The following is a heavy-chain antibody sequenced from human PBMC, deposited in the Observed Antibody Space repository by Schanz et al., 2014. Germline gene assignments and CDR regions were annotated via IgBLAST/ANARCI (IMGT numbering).Heavy chain of an antibody. CDR3: ARGGGPEDVFDI. J-gene: IGHJ3*02. CDR1: GYTFTDYG. V-gene: IGHV1-18*01. Sequence: QVQLVQSGGEMKKPGASVKVSCKASGYTFTDYGLSWVRQAPGQGLEWMGRIVPIAGITNYAQRFQGRVTITADKSSDTAYMELSSLRSDDTAVYYCARGGGPEDVFDIWGQGTILTVSS. CDR2: IVPIAGIT. D-gene: IGHD5-12*01.